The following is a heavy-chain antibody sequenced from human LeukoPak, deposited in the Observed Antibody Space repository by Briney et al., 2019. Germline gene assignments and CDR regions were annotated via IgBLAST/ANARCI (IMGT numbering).Heavy chain of an antibody. V-gene: IGHV3-53*01. J-gene: IGHJ6*02. CDR1: GFTVSTIY. Sequence: GGSLRLSCAASGFTVSTIYMTWVRQAPGKGLEWVSIIYSGGSTYYADSVKGRFTISRDNSKNTLYLQMNSLRAEDTAVYYCARESGSYSYYGMDVWGQGTTVTVSS. D-gene: IGHD1-26*01. CDR3: ARESGSYSYYGMDV. CDR2: IYSGGST.